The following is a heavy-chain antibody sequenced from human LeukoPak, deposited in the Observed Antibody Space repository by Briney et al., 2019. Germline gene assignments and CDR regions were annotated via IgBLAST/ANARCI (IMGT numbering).Heavy chain of an antibody. CDR1: GGSISSSSYY. CDR3: ARQTKEGSSWYHYYYYYMDV. Sequence: PSETLSLTCTVSGGSISSSSYYWGWIRQPPGKGLEWIGSIYYSGSTYYNPSLKSRVTISVDTSKNQFSLKLSSVTAADTAVYYCARQTKEGSSWYHYYYYYMDVWGKGTTVTISS. CDR2: IYYSGST. V-gene: IGHV4-39*01. J-gene: IGHJ6*03. D-gene: IGHD6-13*01.